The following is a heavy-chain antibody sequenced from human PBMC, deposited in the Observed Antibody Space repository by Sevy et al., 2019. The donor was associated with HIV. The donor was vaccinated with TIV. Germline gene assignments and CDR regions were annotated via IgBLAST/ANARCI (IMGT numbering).Heavy chain of an antibody. J-gene: IGHJ5*02. CDR3: ARDPDWGALDR. V-gene: IGHV3-7*01. CDR2: INQDERHI. Sequence: GGSLRLSCEVSGFTFSDFWMTWVRQSPGKGLEWVAYINQDERHINLLDSVRGRFTISRDNAKNSLYLQRDSLRAEDTAIYYCARDPDWGALDRWGQGTLVTVSS. CDR1: GFTFSDFW. D-gene: IGHD7-27*01.